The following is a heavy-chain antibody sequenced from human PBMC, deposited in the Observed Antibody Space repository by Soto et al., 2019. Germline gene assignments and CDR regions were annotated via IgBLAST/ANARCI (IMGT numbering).Heavy chain of an antibody. CDR3: ARHNRYSSTWFEGWFDP. J-gene: IGHJ5*02. Sequence: EVQLVQSGAEVKKAGESLKISCQGSGYSFTNYWVGWVRQIPGRGLEWMGIIHPGDSDTRYSPFFQGQVTISADKSISTAYLQWSSLKASDTAMYYCARHNRYSSTWFEGWFDPWGQGILVTVSS. CDR1: GYSFTNYW. D-gene: IGHD6-13*01. V-gene: IGHV5-51*03. CDR2: IHPGDSDT.